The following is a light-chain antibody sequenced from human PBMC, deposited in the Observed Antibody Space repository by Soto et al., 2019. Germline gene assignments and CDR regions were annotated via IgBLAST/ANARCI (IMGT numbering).Light chain of an antibody. CDR2: GAS. CDR3: QQYGSSPPYT. Sequence: EVVLTQSPGTLSLSPGERATLSCRASQSVSRIYLAWYQQKPGQAPRLLIYGASSRATGIPDRFSGSGSGTDFTLTISRLEPEDFAVYYCQQYGSSPPYTFGQGTKLEIK. J-gene: IGKJ2*01. CDR1: QSVSRIY. V-gene: IGKV3-20*01.